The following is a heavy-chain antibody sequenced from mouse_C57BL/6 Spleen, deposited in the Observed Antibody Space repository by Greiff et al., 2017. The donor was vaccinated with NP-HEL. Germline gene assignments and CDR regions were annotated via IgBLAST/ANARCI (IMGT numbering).Heavy chain of an antibody. CDR3: AIRDSNSFAY. Sequence: EVMLVESGPELVKPGASVKIPCKASGYTFTDYNMDWVKQSHGKSLEWIGDINPNNGGTIYNQKFKGKATLTVDKSSSTAYMELRSLTSEDTAVYYCAIRDSNSFAYWGQGTLVTVSA. CDR2: INPNNGGT. CDR1: GYTFTDYN. V-gene: IGHV1-18*01. J-gene: IGHJ3*01. D-gene: IGHD2-5*01.